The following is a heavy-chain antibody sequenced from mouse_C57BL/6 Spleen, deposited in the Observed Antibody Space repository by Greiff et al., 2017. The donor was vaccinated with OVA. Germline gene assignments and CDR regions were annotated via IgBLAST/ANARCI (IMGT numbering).Heavy chain of an antibody. J-gene: IGHJ2*01. Sequence: VQLQQPGAELVKPGASVKMSCKASGYTFTSYWITWVKQRPGQGLEWIGDIYPGSGSTNYNEKFKSKATLTVDTSSSTAYMQLSSLTSEDSAVYYCVRSDYDGFPFDYWGQGTTLTVSS. CDR3: VRSDYDGFPFDY. CDR2: IYPGSGST. V-gene: IGHV1-55*01. CDR1: GYTFTSYW. D-gene: IGHD2-4*01.